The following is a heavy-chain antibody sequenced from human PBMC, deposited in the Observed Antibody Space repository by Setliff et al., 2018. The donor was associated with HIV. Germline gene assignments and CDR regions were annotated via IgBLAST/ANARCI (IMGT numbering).Heavy chain of an antibody. CDR2: ICNSGVT. J-gene: IGHJ5*02. CDR1: GDSISSGTYC. CDR3: ARAPHVSGNFGWFDP. Sequence: SETLSLTCTASGDSISSGTYCWNWIRQYPGEGLEWIGYICNSGVTNYNPSLKSVVSVSADTSKNQFSLTLRSVTAADTAVYYCARAPHVSGNFGWFDPWGQGTLVTVSS. D-gene: IGHD3-10*01. V-gene: IGHV4-31*01.